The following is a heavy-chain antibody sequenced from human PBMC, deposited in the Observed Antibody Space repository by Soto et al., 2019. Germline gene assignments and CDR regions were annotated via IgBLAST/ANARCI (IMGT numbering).Heavy chain of an antibody. D-gene: IGHD3-9*01. CDR3: ARSVLRYFDWLPSKTRGGYFDY. CDR2: ISSSSYI. J-gene: IGHJ4*02. Sequence: WVRQAPGKGLEWVSSISSSSYIYYADSVKGRFTISRDNAKNSLYLQMNSLRAEDTAVYYCARSVLRYFDWLPSKTRGGYFDYWGQGTLVTVSS. V-gene: IGHV3-21*01.